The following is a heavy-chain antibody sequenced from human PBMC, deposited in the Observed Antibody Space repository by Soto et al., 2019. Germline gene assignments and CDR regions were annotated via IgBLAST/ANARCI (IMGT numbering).Heavy chain of an antibody. Sequence: QVQLVGSGGGVVQPGRSLRLSCAASGFTFSSYGMHWVRQAPGKGLEWVAGIWYDGSNKYYADSVKGRFTISRDNSKNTLYLQMNSLRAEDTAVYYCARGLVGATDYWYFDLWGRGTLVPVSS. CDR1: GFTFSSYG. J-gene: IGHJ2*01. D-gene: IGHD1-26*01. CDR3: ARGLVGATDYWYFDL. CDR2: IWYDGSNK. V-gene: IGHV3-33*01.